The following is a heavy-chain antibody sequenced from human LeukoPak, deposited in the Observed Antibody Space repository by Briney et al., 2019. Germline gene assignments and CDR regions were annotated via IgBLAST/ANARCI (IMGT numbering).Heavy chain of an antibody. CDR2: INPNSGGT. D-gene: IGHD6-19*01. Sequence: ASVKVSCEASGYTFTAYYIHWVRQAPGQGLEWMGWINPNSGGTNYAQKFQGRVTMTRDTSISTAYMELSRLRSDDTAVYYCAREIGSIAVAGNTNWFDPWGQGTLVTVSS. J-gene: IGHJ5*02. CDR3: AREIGSIAVAGNTNWFDP. CDR1: GYTFTAYY. V-gene: IGHV1-2*02.